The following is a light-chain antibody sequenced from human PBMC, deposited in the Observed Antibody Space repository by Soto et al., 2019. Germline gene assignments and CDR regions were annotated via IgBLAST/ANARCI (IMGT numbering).Light chain of an antibody. CDR3: QQYGSSPPVT. Sequence: EIVLTQSPATLSLSPGERATLSCMASQSVSSSYLAWYQQKPGQAPRLLIYGASSRATGIPDRFSGSGSGTDFTLTISRLEPEDFAVYYCQQYGSSPPVTFGQGTKVDIK. J-gene: IGKJ1*01. CDR1: QSVSSSY. V-gene: IGKV3-20*01. CDR2: GAS.